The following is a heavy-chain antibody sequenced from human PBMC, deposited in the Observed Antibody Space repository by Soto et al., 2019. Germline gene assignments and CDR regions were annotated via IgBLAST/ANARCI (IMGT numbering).Heavy chain of an antibody. CDR3: ARKNRWLLLYYGMDV. J-gene: IGHJ6*02. D-gene: IGHD3-22*01. Sequence: GGSLRLACAGSGFTFSSYEMNWVRQAPGKGLEWVSYISSSGSTIYYADSVKGRFTISRDNAKNSLYLQMASLRAEDTAVYYCARKNRWLLLYYGMDVWGQGTTVTVSS. V-gene: IGHV3-48*03. CDR2: ISSSGSTI. CDR1: GFTFSSYE.